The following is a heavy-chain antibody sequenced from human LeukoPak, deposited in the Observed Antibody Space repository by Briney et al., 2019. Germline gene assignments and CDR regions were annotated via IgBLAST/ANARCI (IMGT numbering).Heavy chain of an antibody. CDR3: ARTGLVVVAATRYNYYYGMDV. CDR1: GGTFSSYA. D-gene: IGHD2-15*01. Sequence: SVKVSCKASGGTFSSYAISWVRQAPGQGLEWMGGIIPIFGTANYAQKFQGRVTITADESTSTAYMELSSLRSEDTAVYYCARTGLVVVAATRYNYYYGMDVWGQGTTVTVSS. CDR2: IIPIFGTA. V-gene: IGHV1-69*01. J-gene: IGHJ6*02.